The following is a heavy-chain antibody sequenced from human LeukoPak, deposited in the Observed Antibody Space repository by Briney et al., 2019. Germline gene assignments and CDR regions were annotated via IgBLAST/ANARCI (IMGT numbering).Heavy chain of an antibody. Sequence: ASVKVSCKASGYTFTDYYMHWVRQAPGQGLEWMGWINPNSGGTNYAQKFQGRVTITADESTSTAYMELSSLRSEDTAVYYCARGRYYYGSGSYLNWFDPWGQGTLVTVSS. J-gene: IGHJ5*02. CDR3: ARGRYYYGSGSYLNWFDP. V-gene: IGHV1-2*02. CDR1: GYTFTDYY. D-gene: IGHD3-10*01. CDR2: INPNSGGT.